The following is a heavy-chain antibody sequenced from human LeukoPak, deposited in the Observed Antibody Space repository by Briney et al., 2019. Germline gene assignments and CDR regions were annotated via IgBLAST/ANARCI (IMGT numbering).Heavy chain of an antibody. CDR2: ISAYNGNT. J-gene: IGHJ4*02. CDR3: ARDAAPSREGATTELFDY. CDR1: GYTFTSYG. D-gene: IGHD1-26*01. Sequence: GASVKVSCKASGYTFTSYGISWVRQAPGQGLEWMGWISAYNGNTNYAQKLQGRVTMTTDTSTSTAYMELRSLRSDDTAVYYCARDAAPSREGATTELFDYWGQGTLATVSS. V-gene: IGHV1-18*01.